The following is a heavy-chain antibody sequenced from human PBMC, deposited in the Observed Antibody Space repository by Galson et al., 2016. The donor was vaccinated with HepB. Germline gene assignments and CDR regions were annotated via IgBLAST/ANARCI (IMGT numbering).Heavy chain of an antibody. CDR1: GFSFGDYN. CDR3: ARTVGHSDY. J-gene: IGHJ4*02. CDR2: ISSSSSYI. Sequence: SLRLSCAASGFSFGDYNMSWFRQVPGKGLEWVSSISSSSSYIYYADSVKGRFTISRDNAKNSLYLQMHSLRAEDTAVYYCARTVGHSDYWGQGTLVTVSS. D-gene: IGHD4-23*01. V-gene: IGHV3-21*01.